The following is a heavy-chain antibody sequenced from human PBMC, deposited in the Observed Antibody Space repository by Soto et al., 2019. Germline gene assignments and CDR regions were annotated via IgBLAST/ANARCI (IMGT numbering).Heavy chain of an antibody. CDR1: GFTFSSYG. CDR2: IWYDGSNK. D-gene: IGHD3-22*01. V-gene: IGHV3-33*01. Sequence: GGSLRLSCAASGFTFSSYGMHWVRQAPGKGLEWVAVIWYDGSNKYYADSVKGRFTISRDNSKNTLYLQMNSLRAEDTAVYYCARSRPNYYDSSGYYLEGAFDIWGQGTMVTV. CDR3: ARSRPNYYDSSGYYLEGAFDI. J-gene: IGHJ3*02.